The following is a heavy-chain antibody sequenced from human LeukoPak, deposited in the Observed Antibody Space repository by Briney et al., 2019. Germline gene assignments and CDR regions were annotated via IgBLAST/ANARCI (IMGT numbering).Heavy chain of an antibody. V-gene: IGHV4-59*08. CDR2: ISYSGST. D-gene: IGHD3-10*01. Sequence: SEALSLTCTVSGGSIGGYYWSWIRQPPGKGLEWIGYISYSGSTNYNPSLKSRVTISVDTSKKQFSLKLSSVTAADPAVYYCARHASGFAFDIWGQGTIVTVPS. J-gene: IGHJ3*02. CDR3: ARHASGFAFDI. CDR1: GGSIGGYY.